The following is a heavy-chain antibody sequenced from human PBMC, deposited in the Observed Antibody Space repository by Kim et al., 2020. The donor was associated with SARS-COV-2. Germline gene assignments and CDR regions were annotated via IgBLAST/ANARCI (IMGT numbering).Heavy chain of an antibody. D-gene: IGHD2-2*01. CDR1: GYSFTGYW. CDR2: IYPGDSDT. V-gene: IGHV5-51*01. J-gene: IGHJ6*02. CDR3: ARHRGVPAASYYYGMDV. Sequence: GASLQISCKGSGYSFTGYWIGWVRQMPGKGLEWMGIIYPGDSDTRYSPSFQGQVTISADKSISTAYLQWSSLKASDTAMYYCARHRGVPAASYYYGMDVWGQGTTVTVSS.